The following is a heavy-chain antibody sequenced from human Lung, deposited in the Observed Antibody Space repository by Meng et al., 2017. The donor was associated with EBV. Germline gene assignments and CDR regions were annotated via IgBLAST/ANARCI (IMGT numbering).Heavy chain of an antibody. CDR1: GYTYTHHG. CDR3: AREKSPGHFDY. J-gene: IGHJ4*02. V-gene: IGHV1-18*04. CDR2: ISAYNGDT. Sequence: QVHMVQSGAEVRKPGASVQVSCKASGYTYTHHGIGWVRHVPGQGLEWMGWISAYNGDTIYGQKFQGRITLTRDTSTTTVYMELGSLGSDDTAFYYCAREKSPGHFDYFGQGILVTVSS.